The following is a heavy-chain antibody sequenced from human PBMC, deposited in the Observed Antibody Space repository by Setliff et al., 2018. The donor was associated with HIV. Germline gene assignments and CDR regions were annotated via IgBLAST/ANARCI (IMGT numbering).Heavy chain of an antibody. CDR1: GGSINSYY. V-gene: IGHV4-59*01. D-gene: IGHD4-17*01. Sequence: LSLTCTVSGGSINSYYWSWIRQPPGKGLEWIAYIYYNGNTNYNPSLKSRVTISVDTSKNQFSLKLTSVTAADTAVYYCASEIYGGNSRPFDYWGQGTLVTVSS. CDR3: ASEIYGGNSRPFDY. J-gene: IGHJ4*02. CDR2: IYYNGNT.